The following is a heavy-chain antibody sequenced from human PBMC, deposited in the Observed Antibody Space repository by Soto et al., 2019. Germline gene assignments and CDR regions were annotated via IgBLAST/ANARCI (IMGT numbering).Heavy chain of an antibody. J-gene: IGHJ4*02. CDR2: IVADGRSQ. Sequence: QVQLVESGGGVVQPGTSLRLSCAASGFTFSKHGMHWVRQAPGKGLEWMAVIVADGRSQHYADSVKGRFTISRDNSKNTLFLQMYRLRAEDTAVYYCARDYDYVNNGLDYWGQGTPVTVSS. V-gene: IGHV3-33*01. D-gene: IGHD3-16*01. CDR3: ARDYDYVNNGLDY. CDR1: GFTFSKHG.